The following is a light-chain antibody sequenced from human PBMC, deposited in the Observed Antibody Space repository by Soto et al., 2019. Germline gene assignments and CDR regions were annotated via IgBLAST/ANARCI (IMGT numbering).Light chain of an antibody. Sequence: QSALTQPRSVSGSPGQSVTISCTGTSSDIGGYKFVSWYQQHPDKAPKLMIFDVNKRPSGVPDRFSGSKSDNTASLTISGLQAEDEADYYCCSYVGSYSFVFGSGTKVTVL. CDR2: DVN. J-gene: IGLJ1*01. CDR1: SSDIGGYKF. CDR3: CSYVGSYSFV. V-gene: IGLV2-11*01.